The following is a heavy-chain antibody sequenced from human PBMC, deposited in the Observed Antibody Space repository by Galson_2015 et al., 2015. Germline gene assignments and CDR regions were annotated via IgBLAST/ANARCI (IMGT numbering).Heavy chain of an antibody. CDR1: GFSFGRYA. V-gene: IGHV3-23*01. J-gene: IGHJ6*02. CDR2: ISGSGKTV. Sequence: SLRLSCAASGFSFGRYAMSWVRQAPGEGLEWVSTISGSGKTVYYGDSVRGRFTASRDASKNTVYLQIYSLRVEDTALYFCAKDRYADDPSPSGVDVWGQGTTVTVSS. D-gene: IGHD2-8*01. CDR3: AKDRYADDPSPSGVDV.